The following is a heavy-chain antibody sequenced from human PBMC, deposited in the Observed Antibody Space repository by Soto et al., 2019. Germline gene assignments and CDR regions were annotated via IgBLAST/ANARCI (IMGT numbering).Heavy chain of an antibody. J-gene: IGHJ3*01. CDR3: AKGYPRGFCAFNV. CDR1: GFTFSDYY. CDR2: INGGGNTI. Sequence: QVQLVESGGGLANPGGSLRLSCAASGFTFSDYYMSWIRQVPGKGLEWVSYINGGGNTIYYADSVRGRFTISRDNAKNSLYLQMTSLRAEDTAVYFCAKGYPRGFCAFNVWGQGTMVTVSS. D-gene: IGHD2-15*01. V-gene: IGHV3-11*01.